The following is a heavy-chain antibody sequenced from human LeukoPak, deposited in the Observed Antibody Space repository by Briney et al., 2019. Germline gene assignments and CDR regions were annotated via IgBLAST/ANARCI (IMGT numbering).Heavy chain of an antibody. CDR3: AKGVVAVSGTPNQGYFDY. V-gene: IGHV3-9*01. D-gene: IGHD6-19*01. Sequence: GGSLRLSCVASGFTFNGFAMHWVRLTPGKGLEWVSGISWNSGLIAYADSVKGRFTISRDNAKNSLYLQMNSLRAEDTALYYCAKGVVAVSGTPNQGYFDYWGQGTLVTVSS. J-gene: IGHJ4*02. CDR2: ISWNSGLI. CDR1: GFTFNGFA.